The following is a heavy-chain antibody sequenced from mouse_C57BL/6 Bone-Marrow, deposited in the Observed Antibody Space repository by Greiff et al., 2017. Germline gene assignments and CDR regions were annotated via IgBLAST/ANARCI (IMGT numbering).Heavy chain of an antibody. CDR1: YTFSRRVH. V-gene: IGHV1-87*01. J-gene: IGHJ2*01. CDR2: GQGLEWIG. Sequence: VQRVESGPELARPWASVKISCQAFYTFSRRVHFAIRDTNYWMQWVKQRPGQGLEWIGAIYPGNGDTSYNQKFKGKATLTADKSSSTADMQLSSLTSEDSAVYYCAYLLLRGAYYFDYWGQGTTLTVSS. CDR3: SEDSAVYYCAYLLLRGAYYFDY. D-gene: IGHD1-1*01.